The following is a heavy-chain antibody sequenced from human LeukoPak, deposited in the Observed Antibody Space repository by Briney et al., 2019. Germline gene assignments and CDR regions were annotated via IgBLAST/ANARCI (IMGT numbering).Heavy chain of an antibody. CDR3: ARDRGTNVVFDH. CDR1: GHTFTAYY. V-gene: IGHV1-2*02. J-gene: IGHJ4*02. D-gene: IGHD1-14*01. CDR2: IKPNSGDT. Sequence: ASVKVSCKTSGHTFTAYYMHWVRQAPGQGPEWMGWIKPNSGDTHYARKFHGRVTMTRDTSISTAYMDLTRLTSDDTAIYYCARDRGTNVVFDHWGQGTLVTVSS.